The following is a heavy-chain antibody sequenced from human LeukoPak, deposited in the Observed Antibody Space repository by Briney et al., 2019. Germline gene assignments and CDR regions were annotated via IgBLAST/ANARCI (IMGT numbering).Heavy chain of an antibody. CDR3: ATYRQVLLPFES. CDR1: GFTFSTFA. CDR2: IFPSGGEI. V-gene: IGHV3-23*01. J-gene: IGHJ4*02. Sequence: GGSLRLSCAASGFTFSTFAMSWVRQPPGKVLEWVSSIFPSGGEIHYADSVRGRFTISRDNSKSTLSLQMNSVRAEDTAIYYCATYRQVLLPFESWGQGTLVTVSS. D-gene: IGHD2-8*02.